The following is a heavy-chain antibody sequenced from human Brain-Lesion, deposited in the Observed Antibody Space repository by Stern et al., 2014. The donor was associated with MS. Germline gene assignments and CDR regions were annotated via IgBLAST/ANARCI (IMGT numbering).Heavy chain of an antibody. J-gene: IGHJ4*02. D-gene: IGHD3-3*01. V-gene: IGHV4-31*01. Sequence: QVQLQESGPGLVKPSQTLSLTCTVSGGAVSSGDRYWGWLPPPPEQGLVLIGYISYSGNTYSIPSLESLVTVSLDRSKNQFSLKLRSVTAADTAVYYCARVTEFLRFFYPDYWGQGIRVTVSS. CDR2: ISYSGNT. CDR1: GGAVSSGDRY. CDR3: ARVTEFLRFFYPDY.